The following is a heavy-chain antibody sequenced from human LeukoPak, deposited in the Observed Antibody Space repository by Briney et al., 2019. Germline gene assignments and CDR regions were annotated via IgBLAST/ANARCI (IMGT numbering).Heavy chain of an antibody. J-gene: IGHJ1*01. CDR2: INPNSGGT. D-gene: IGHD2-15*01. Sequence: WASVKVSCKASGYTFTSYGISWVRQAPGQGLEWMGWINPNSGGTNYAQKFQGWVTMTRDTSISTAYMELSRLRSDDTAVYYCARAGNCSGGSCYSGYFQHWGQGTLVTVSS. CDR1: GYTFTSYG. V-gene: IGHV1-2*04. CDR3: ARAGNCSGGSCYSGYFQH.